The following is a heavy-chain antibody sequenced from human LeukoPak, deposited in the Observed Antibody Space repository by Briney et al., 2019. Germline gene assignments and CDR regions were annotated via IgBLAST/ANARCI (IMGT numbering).Heavy chain of an antibody. J-gene: IGHJ4*02. Sequence: GGSLRLSCAASGFTFSSYGMHWVRQAPGKGLEWVAVISYDGSNKYYADSVKGRFTISRDNSKNTLYLQMNSLRAEDTAVYYCAKDRIAAAGTPYFDYWGQGTLVTVSS. CDR1: GFTFSSYG. V-gene: IGHV3-30*18. CDR2: ISYDGSNK. D-gene: IGHD6-13*01. CDR3: AKDRIAAAGTPYFDY.